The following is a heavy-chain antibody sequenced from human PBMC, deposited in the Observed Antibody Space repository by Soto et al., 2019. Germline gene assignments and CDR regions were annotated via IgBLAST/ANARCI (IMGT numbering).Heavy chain of an antibody. V-gene: IGHV3-72*01. D-gene: IGHD3-9*01. J-gene: IGHJ4*02. CDR3: SRRGAGYYYVDY. CDR2: TRNKANSYTT. Sequence: EVQLVESGGGWVQPGGSLRLSCAASGFTFSDHYMDWVRQAPGKGLEWVGRTRNKANSYTTEYAASVKGRFTISRDDSKYSRYLLMNSLKTGDTAVYFCSRRGAGYYYVDYWGQGTLVTVSS. CDR1: GFTFSDHY.